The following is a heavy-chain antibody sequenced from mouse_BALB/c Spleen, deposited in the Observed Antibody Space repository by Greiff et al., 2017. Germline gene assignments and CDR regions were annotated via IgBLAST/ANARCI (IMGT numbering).Heavy chain of an antibody. Sequence: EVQLVESGPGLVKPSQSLSLTCSVTGYSITSGYYWNWIRQFPGNKLEWMGYISYDGSNNYNPSLKNRISITRDTSKNQFFLKLNSVTTEDTATYDCARAGSSYGWYFDVWGAGTTVTVSS. CDR1: GYSITSGYY. CDR3: ARAGSSYGWYFDV. J-gene: IGHJ1*01. D-gene: IGHD1-1*01. V-gene: IGHV3-6*02. CDR2: ISYDGSN.